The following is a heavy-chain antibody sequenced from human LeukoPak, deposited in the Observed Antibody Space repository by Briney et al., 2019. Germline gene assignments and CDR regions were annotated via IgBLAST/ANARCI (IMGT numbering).Heavy chain of an antibody. CDR1: GFTFGDYA. J-gene: IGHJ4*02. CDR3: AKDSFSGGYSGGCWDY. Sequence: GRSLRLSCAASGFTFGDYAMHWVRQAPGKGLEWVSGISSNGGSTGYADSVKGRFTISRANAKNALYLQMNSLSAEDTALYFCAKDSFSGGYSGGCWDYWGQGTLVTVSS. CDR2: ISSNGGST. D-gene: IGHD6-19*01. V-gene: IGHV3-9*01.